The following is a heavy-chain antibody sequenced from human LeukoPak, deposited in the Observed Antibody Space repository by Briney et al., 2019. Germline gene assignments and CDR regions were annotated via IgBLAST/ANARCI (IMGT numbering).Heavy chain of an antibody. D-gene: IGHD5-18*01. CDR3: AKRTAGYNYGPNWFDP. CDR1: GFTFSSYG. J-gene: IGHJ5*02. Sequence: GRSLRLSCEASGFTFSSYGMHWVRQAPGKGLEWVAFIRYDGSNKYYADSVKGRFTISRDNSKNTLYLQINSLRAEDTAVYYCAKRTAGYNYGPNWFDPWGQGTLVTVSS. V-gene: IGHV3-30*02. CDR2: IRYDGSNK.